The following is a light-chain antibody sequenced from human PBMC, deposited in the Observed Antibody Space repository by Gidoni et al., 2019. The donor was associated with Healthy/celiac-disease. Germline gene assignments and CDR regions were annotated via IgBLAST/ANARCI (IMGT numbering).Light chain of an antibody. CDR2: AAS. V-gene: IGKV1-9*01. J-gene: IGKJ3*01. CDR1: QGISSY. Sequence: IQLTQSPSFLSASVGDRVTVTCRASQGISSYLAWYQQKPGKAPKILIYAASTLQSGVPSRVSGSGSGTEFTLTISSLQPEDLATYYCQQLNSDARTFGPGTKVDIK. CDR3: QQLNSDART.